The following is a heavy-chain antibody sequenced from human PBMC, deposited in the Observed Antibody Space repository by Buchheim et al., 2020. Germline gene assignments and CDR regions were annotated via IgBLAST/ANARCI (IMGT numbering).Heavy chain of an antibody. V-gene: IGHV3-23*01. CDR2: ISGSGGST. CDR3: AKYLSLRIVGATPGDWYYYGMDV. D-gene: IGHD1-26*01. CDR1: GFTFSSYA. J-gene: IGHJ6*02. Sequence: EVQLLESGGGLVQPGGSLRLSCAASGFTFSSYAMSWVRQAAGQGLEWVSAISGSGGSTYYADSVKGRFTISRHNSKNTLYLQMNRLRSEDTAVYDCAKYLSLRIVGATPGDWYYYGMDVWGQGTT.